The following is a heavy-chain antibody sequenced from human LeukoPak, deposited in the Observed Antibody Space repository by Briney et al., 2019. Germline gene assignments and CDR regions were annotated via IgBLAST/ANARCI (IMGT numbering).Heavy chain of an antibody. CDR3: ARVLTSTSTVLDY. Sequence: GGSLRLSCVASGFTVSSNYMSWVRQAPGKGLEWVSVIYSGGSTYYADSVKGRFTISKDNSKNTLYLQMNSLRAEDTAVYYCARVLTSTSTVLDYWGQGTLVTVSA. CDR2: IYSGGST. J-gene: IGHJ4*02. D-gene: IGHD4-11*01. V-gene: IGHV3-66*02. CDR1: GFTVSSNY.